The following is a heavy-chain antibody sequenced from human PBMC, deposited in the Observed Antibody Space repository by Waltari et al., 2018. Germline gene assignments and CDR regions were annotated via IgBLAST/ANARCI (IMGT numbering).Heavy chain of an antibody. CDR1: GFIFSNYG. D-gene: IGHD1-1*01. V-gene: IGHV3-33*01. Sequence: QVQLVESGGGVVQPGRSLRLSCAASGFIFSNYGMHWVRQDPGKGMEWVAVVYYDGSPKNYADSVKGRFTIARDNSKNTLNLEMNSLGAEDTAVYFCARCGRGVDSSASCLDHWGQGTLVTVSS. CDR2: VYYDGSPK. J-gene: IGHJ4*02. CDR3: ARCGRGVDSSASCLDH.